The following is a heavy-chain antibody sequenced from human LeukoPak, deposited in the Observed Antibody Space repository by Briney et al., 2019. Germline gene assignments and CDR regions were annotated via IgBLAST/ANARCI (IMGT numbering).Heavy chain of an antibody. CDR3: AREYGDFDY. D-gene: IGHD2-21*01. Sequence: SETLSLTCTVSGDSINNYYWSWIRQPAGKGLEWIGRINASGRTNYNSALKSRATISIDTSRNQFSLKVKSVTAADTAVYYCAREYGDFDYWGQGTLVTVSS. V-gene: IGHV4-4*07. CDR2: INASGRT. J-gene: IGHJ4*02. CDR1: GDSINNYY.